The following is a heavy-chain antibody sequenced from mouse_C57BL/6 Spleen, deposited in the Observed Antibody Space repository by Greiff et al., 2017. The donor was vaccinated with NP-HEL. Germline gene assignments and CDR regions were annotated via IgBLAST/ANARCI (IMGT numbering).Heavy chain of an antibody. V-gene: IGHV1-39*01. J-gene: IGHJ3*01. Sequence: EVKLVESGPELVKPGASVKISCKASGYSFTDYNMNWVKQSHGKSLEWIGVINPNYGTTSYNQKFKGKATLTVDQSSSTAYMQLNSLTSEDSAVYYCARRGYSNSFAYWGQGTLVTVSA. CDR2: INPNYGTT. D-gene: IGHD2-5*01. CDR3: ARRGYSNSFAY. CDR1: GYSFTDYN.